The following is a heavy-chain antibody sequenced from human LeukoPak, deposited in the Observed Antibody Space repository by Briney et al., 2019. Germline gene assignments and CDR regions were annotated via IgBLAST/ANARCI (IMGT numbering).Heavy chain of an antibody. CDR2: INHSGST. V-gene: IGHV4-34*01. CDR3: ARGGYCSSTSCYYYYGMDV. D-gene: IGHD2-2*01. J-gene: IGHJ6*02. CDR1: GGSFSGYY. Sequence: NPSQTLSLTCTVYGGSFSGYYWSWIRQPPGKGLEWIGEINHSGSTNYNPSLKSRVTISVDTSKNQFSLKLSSVTAADTAVYYCARGGYCSSTSCYYYYGMDVWGQGTTVTVSS.